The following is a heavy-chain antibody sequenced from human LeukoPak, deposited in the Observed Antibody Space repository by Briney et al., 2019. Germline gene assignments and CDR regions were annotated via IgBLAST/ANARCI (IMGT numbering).Heavy chain of an antibody. CDR1: GYTFTSYA. V-gene: IGHV7-4-1*02. CDR3: ARLGFSSGYPSSFDY. Sequence: ASVKVSCKASGYTFTSYAMNWVRQAPGQGLEWMGWINTNTGNPTYAQGFTGRFVFSLDTSVSTAYLQISSLKAEDTAVYYCARLGFSSGYPSSFDYWGQGTLVTVSS. J-gene: IGHJ4*02. CDR2: INTNTGNP. D-gene: IGHD5-12*01.